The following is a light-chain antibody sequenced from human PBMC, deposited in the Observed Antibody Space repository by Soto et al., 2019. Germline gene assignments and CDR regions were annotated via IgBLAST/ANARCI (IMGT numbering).Light chain of an antibody. CDR1: SGSVSSSFY. CDR2: NTN. CDR3: VLCMSTGSWV. V-gene: IGLV8-61*01. J-gene: IGLJ3*02. Sequence: QTVVTQEPSFSVSPGGTVTLTCGLSSGSVSSSFYPSWYHQTPGQPPRTLIYNTNSRSYGVPDRFSGSILGNKAALTITGAQADDESVYYCVLCMSTGSWVFGGGTKLTVL.